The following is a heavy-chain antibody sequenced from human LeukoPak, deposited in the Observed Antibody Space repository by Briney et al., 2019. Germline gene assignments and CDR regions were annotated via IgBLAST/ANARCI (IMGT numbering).Heavy chain of an antibody. CDR1: GGSISSYY. Sequence: SETLSLTCTVSGGSISSYYWSRIRQPAGKGLEWIGRIYTSGSTNYNPSLKSRVTMSVDTSKNQFSLKLSSVTAADTAVYYCARESYYYDSSGSTTRFDYWGQGTLVTVSS. CDR3: ARESYYYDSSGSTTRFDY. V-gene: IGHV4-4*07. CDR2: IYTSGST. D-gene: IGHD3-22*01. J-gene: IGHJ4*02.